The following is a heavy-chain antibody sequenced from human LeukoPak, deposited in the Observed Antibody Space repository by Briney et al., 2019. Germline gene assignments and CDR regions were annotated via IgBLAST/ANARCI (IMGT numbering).Heavy chain of an antibody. Sequence: GGSLRLSCAASGFTFSSYGMHWVRQAPGKGLEWVAFIRYDGSNKYYADSVKGRFTISRDNSKYTLYLQMNSLRAEDTAVYYCARYSPYYYYGMDVWGQGTTVTVSS. CDR1: GFTFSSYG. CDR3: ARYSPYYYYGMDV. V-gene: IGHV3-30*02. D-gene: IGHD2-15*01. J-gene: IGHJ6*02. CDR2: IRYDGSNK.